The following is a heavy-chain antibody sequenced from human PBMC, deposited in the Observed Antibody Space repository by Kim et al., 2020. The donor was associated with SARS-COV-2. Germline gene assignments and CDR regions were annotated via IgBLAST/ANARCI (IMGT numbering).Heavy chain of an antibody. CDR1: GYTFTSYA. V-gene: IGHV7-4-1*02. Sequence: ASVKVSCKASGYTFTSYAMNWVRQAPGQGLEWMGWINTNTGNPTYAQGFTGRFVFSLDTSVSTAYLQISSLKAEDTAVYYCARGVAVAGWGDLWDWGQGTLVTVSS. D-gene: IGHD6-19*01. CDR2: INTNTGNP. J-gene: IGHJ4*02. CDR3: ARGVAVAGWGDLWD.